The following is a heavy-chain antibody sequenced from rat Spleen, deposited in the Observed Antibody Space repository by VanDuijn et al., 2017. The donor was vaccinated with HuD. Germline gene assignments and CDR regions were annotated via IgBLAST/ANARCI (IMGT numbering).Heavy chain of an antibody. J-gene: IGHJ2*01. CDR3: ARIYYDGTPGDY. D-gene: IGHD1-12*02. CDR2: MWTGGGT. V-gene: IGHV2-43*01. Sequence: QVQLKESGPGLVQPSQTLSLTCTVSGFSLTNYHVNWVRQPPGKGLEWLGVMWTGGGTAYNSLLKSLLSIHRDTSKSQLFLEMNSLQTEDTATYYCARIYYDGTPGDYWGQGVMVTVSS. CDR1: GFSLTNYH.